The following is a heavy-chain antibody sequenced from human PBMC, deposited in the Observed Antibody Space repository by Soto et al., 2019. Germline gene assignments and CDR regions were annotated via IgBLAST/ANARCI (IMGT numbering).Heavy chain of an antibody. CDR1: GFTFRNAW. CDR2: IKSKSDNGTA. J-gene: IGHJ4*02. Sequence: EVQLVESGGGLVKPGGSLRLSCAASGFTFRNAWMSWVRQFPGKGLEWVGRIKSKSDNGTADHAAPVTGRFTISRDDSKNMLYLQMNSLKAEDTAVYYCTTPKFLSGVDCWGQGALVTVSS. V-gene: IGHV3-15*01. D-gene: IGHD3-3*01. CDR3: TTPKFLSGVDC.